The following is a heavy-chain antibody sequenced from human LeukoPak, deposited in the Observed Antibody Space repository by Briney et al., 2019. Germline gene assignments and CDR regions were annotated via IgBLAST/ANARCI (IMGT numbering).Heavy chain of an antibody. Sequence: SETLSLTCTVSGGSISSSSYYWGWIRQPPGKGLEWIGSIYYSGSTYYNPSLKSRVTISVDTSENQFSLKLSSVTAADTAVYYCARANWFDPWGQGTLVTVSS. V-gene: IGHV4-39*07. J-gene: IGHJ5*02. CDR3: ARANWFDP. CDR2: IYYSGST. CDR1: GGSISSSSYY.